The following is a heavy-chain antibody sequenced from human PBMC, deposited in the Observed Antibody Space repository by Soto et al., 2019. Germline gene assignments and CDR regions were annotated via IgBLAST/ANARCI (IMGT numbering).Heavy chain of an antibody. J-gene: IGHJ6*02. CDR1: GGSFSGYY. CDR2: INHSGST. Sequence: SETLSLTCAVYGGSFSGYYWSWIRQPPGRGLEWIGEINHSGSTNYNPSLKSRVTISVDTSKNQFSLKLSSVTAADTAVYYCARALASLETGYNYYYGMDVWGQGTTVTVSS. D-gene: IGHD3-9*01. V-gene: IGHV4-34*01. CDR3: ARALASLETGYNYYYGMDV.